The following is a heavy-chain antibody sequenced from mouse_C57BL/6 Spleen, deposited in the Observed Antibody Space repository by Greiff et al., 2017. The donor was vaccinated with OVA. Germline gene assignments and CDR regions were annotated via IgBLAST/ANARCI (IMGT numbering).Heavy chain of an antibody. V-gene: IGHV1-81*01. CDR1: GYTFTSYG. CDR2: IYPRSGNT. J-gene: IGHJ4*01. Sequence: VQLQESGAELARPGASVKLSCKASGYTFTSYGISWVKQRTGQGLEWIGEIYPRSGNTYYNEKFKGKATLTADKSSSTAYMELRSLTSEDSAVYFCARDDYPYAMDYWGQGTSVTVSS. CDR3: ARDDYPYAMDY. D-gene: IGHD2-4*01.